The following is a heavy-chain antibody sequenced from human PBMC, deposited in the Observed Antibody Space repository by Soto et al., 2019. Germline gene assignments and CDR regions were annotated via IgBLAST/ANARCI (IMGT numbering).Heavy chain of an antibody. D-gene: IGHD2-15*01. Sequence: GGSLRLSCAASGFSFSRYSMNWVRQAPGKGLEWISYIGGGSSTIYYADSVKGRFTISRDNAKNSLYLQMNSLRAEDTAVYYCARDGVVVVVGAQFDYWGQGTLVTVSS. J-gene: IGHJ4*02. CDR3: ARDGVVVVVGAQFDY. CDR1: GFSFSRYS. V-gene: IGHV3-48*01. CDR2: IGGGSSTI.